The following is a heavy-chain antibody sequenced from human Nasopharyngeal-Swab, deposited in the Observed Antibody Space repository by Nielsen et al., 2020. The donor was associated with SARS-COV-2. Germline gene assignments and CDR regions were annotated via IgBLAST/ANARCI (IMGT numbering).Heavy chain of an antibody. CDR2: ISFDGSDK. CDR3: ARDPDYGDFPGIDY. CDR1: GFTFSDYY. Sequence: GESLKISCAASGFTFSDYYMSWVRQAPGRGLEWVATISFDGSDKYYVDSVKGRFTVSRDNSENTLYLQMNSLRAEDAAVYYCARDPDYGDFPGIDYWGQGTLVTVSS. D-gene: IGHD4-17*01. V-gene: IGHV3-30*03. J-gene: IGHJ4*02.